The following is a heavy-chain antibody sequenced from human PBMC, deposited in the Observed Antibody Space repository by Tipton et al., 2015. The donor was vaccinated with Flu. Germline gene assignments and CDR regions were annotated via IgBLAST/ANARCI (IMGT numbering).Heavy chain of an antibody. D-gene: IGHD2-15*01. V-gene: IGHV4-34*01. Sequence: TLSLTCAVYGGSFSSHCWSWIRQPPGKGLEWIGEINPSGSTNYSPSLKSRVTISGDTSKNQVSLKLSSVTAADTAVYYCAAHCSGGSCSHAFDIWGQGTMITVSS. J-gene: IGHJ3*02. CDR2: INPSGST. CDR3: AAHCSGGSCSHAFDI. CDR1: GGSFSSHC.